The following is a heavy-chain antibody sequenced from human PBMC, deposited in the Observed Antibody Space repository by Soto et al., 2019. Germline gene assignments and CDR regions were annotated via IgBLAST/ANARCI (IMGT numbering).Heavy chain of an antibody. J-gene: IGHJ6*02. CDR1: GFTFSSYG. Sequence: QVQLVESGGGVVQPGRSLRLSCAASGFTFSSYGMHWVRQAPGKGLEWVAVISYDGSNKYYADSVKGRFTISRDNSKNTLYLQMNSLRAEDTAVYYCAKDRGWLVPQGEYYYYGMDVWGQGTTVTVSS. V-gene: IGHV3-30*18. D-gene: IGHD6-19*01. CDR3: AKDRGWLVPQGEYYYYGMDV. CDR2: ISYDGSNK.